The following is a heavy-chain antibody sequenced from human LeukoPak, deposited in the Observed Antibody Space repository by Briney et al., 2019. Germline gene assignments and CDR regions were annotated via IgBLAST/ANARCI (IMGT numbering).Heavy chain of an antibody. D-gene: IGHD2-2*01. V-gene: IGHV3-23*01. CDR3: AKPGCSSTSCQDFDY. CDR1: GFTFSSYA. Sequence: PGGSLRLSCAASGFTFSSYAMSWVRQAPGKGLEWVSAISGSGGSTYYADSVKGRFTISRDNSKNTLYLQMNSLRADDTAVYYCAKPGCSSTSCQDFDYWGQGTLVTVSS. CDR2: ISGSGGST. J-gene: IGHJ4*02.